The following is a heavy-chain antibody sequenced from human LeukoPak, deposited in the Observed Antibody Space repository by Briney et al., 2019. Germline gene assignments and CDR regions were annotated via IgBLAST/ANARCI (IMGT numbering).Heavy chain of an antibody. CDR3: ARGQRSRRIVVVVAASEAFDI. Sequence: SETLSLTCAVYGGSFSGYYWSWIRQPPGKGLEWIGEINHSGSTNYNPSLKSRVTISVDTSKNQFSLKLSSVTAADTAVYYCARGQRSRRIVVVVAASEAFDIWGQGTMVTVSS. J-gene: IGHJ3*02. CDR2: INHSGST. V-gene: IGHV4-34*01. D-gene: IGHD2-15*01. CDR1: GGSFSGYY.